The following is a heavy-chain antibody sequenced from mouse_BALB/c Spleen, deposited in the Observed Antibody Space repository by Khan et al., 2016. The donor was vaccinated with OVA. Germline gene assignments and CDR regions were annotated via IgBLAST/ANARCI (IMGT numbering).Heavy chain of an antibody. V-gene: IGHV5-15*02. CDR1: GFTFSDYG. J-gene: IGHJ1*01. Sequence: EVELVESGGGLVQPGGSRKLSCIASGFTFSDYGMAWFRQAPGKGPQWVAVISNLAYSIYYADTVTGRFTISRENAKNLLYLELSSLGSEDTAVYYCARDLRAYGSRYDWNFDVWGAGTTVTVSS. D-gene: IGHD1-1*01. CDR3: ARDLRAYGSRYDWNFDV. CDR2: ISNLAYSI.